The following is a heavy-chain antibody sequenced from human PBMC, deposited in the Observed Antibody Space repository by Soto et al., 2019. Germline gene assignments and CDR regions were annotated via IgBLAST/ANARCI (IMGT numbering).Heavy chain of an antibody. V-gene: IGHV1-18*01. D-gene: IGHD5-18*01. CDR1: DKTFLSYG. CDR3: ATQIDTVMVFRD. CDR2: ISPYNGNT. J-gene: IGHJ4*02. Sequence: QVQLVQSGAEVKKPGASVKVSCKASDKTFLSYGISWVRQGPGQGLEWMGWISPYNGNTNYAQKLQGRVTMTTDTSTSTAYMELRSLRSDDTAVYYCATQIDTVMVFRDWGQGTRVTVSS.